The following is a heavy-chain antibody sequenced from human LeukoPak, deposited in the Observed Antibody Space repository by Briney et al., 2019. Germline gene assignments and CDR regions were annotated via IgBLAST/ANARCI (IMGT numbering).Heavy chain of an antibody. CDR1: GFTFSSYW. CDR3: ARRDYGDYPDAFDI. V-gene: IGHV3-21*01. CDR2: ISSSSSYI. J-gene: IGHJ3*02. Sequence: GGSLRLSCAASGFTFSSYWMSWVRQAPGKGLEWVSSISSSSSYIYYADSVKGRFTISRDNAKNSLYLQMNSLRAEDTAVYYCARRDYGDYPDAFDIWGQGTMVTVSS. D-gene: IGHD4-17*01.